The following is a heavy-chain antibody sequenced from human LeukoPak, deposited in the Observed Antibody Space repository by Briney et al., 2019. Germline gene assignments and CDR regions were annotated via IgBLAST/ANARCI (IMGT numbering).Heavy chain of an antibody. CDR3: AGYGSGSF. Sequence: PGGSLRLSCAASGFTFSSYAMSWVRQAPGKGLEWVSAISGSGGTIYYADSVKGRFTISRDNAKNSLYLQTNSLRVEDTAIYYCAGYGSGSFWGQGTLVTVSS. V-gene: IGHV3-23*01. CDR2: ISGSGGTI. D-gene: IGHD3-10*01. CDR1: GFTFSSYA. J-gene: IGHJ4*02.